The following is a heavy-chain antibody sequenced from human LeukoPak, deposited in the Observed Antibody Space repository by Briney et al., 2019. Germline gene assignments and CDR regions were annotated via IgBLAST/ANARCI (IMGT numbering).Heavy chain of an antibody. D-gene: IGHD6-6*01. CDR2: ISSSSSTI. CDR1: GFTFSSYS. V-gene: IGHV3-48*04. CDR3: ARSRTQLVIPYYFDY. Sequence: GGSLRLSCAASGFTFSSYSMNWVRQAPGKGLEWVSYISSSSSTIYYADSVKGRFTISRDNAKNSLYLQMNSLRAEDTAVYYCARSRTQLVIPYYFDYWGQGTLVTVSS. J-gene: IGHJ4*02.